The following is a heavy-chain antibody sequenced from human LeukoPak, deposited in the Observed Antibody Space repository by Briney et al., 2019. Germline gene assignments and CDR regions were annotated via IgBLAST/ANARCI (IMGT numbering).Heavy chain of an antibody. Sequence: PSETLSLTCTVSGGSISSYYWSWIRQPPGKGLEWIGYIYYSGSTNYNPSLKSRVTISVDTSKNQLSLKLSSVTAADTAVYYCARVHGYSYGPYFDYWGQGTLVTVSS. V-gene: IGHV4-59*01. CDR1: GGSISSYY. CDR3: ARVHGYSYGPYFDY. CDR2: IYYSGST. J-gene: IGHJ4*02. D-gene: IGHD5-18*01.